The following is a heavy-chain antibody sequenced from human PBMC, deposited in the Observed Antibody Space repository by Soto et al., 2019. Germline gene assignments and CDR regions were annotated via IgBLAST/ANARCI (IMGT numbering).Heavy chain of an antibody. Sequence: GASVKVSCKASGGTFSSYAISWVRQAPGQGLEWMGGIIPIFGTANYAQKFQGRVTITADKSTSTAYMELSSLRSEDTAVYYCAREVGSVAAYFDYWGQGTLVTVSS. J-gene: IGHJ4*02. D-gene: IGHD6-19*01. CDR2: IIPIFGTA. CDR1: GGTFSSYA. CDR3: AREVGSVAAYFDY. V-gene: IGHV1-69*06.